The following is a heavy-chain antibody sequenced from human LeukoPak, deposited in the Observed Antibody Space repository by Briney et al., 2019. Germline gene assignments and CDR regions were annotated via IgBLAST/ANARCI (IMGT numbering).Heavy chain of an antibody. J-gene: IGHJ4*02. Sequence: PSGTLSLTCAVSGGSISSSNWWSWVRQPPGKGLEWIGEIYHSGSTNYNPSLKSRVTISVDKSKNQFSLKLSSVTAADMAVYYCASPPLNCSSTSCYGRYFDYWGQGTLVTVSS. CDR2: IYHSGST. V-gene: IGHV4-4*02. CDR1: GGSISSSNW. D-gene: IGHD2-2*01. CDR3: ASPPLNCSSTSCYGRYFDY.